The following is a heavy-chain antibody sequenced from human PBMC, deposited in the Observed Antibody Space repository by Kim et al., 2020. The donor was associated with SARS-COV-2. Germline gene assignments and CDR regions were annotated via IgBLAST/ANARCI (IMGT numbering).Heavy chain of an antibody. CDR1: GFTFSDYA. CDR3: VRYGRSYGAVH. J-gene: IGHJ4*02. CDR2: TTRDGDGS. Sequence: GGSLRLSCSASGFTFSDYAMHWVRRTPGMGLQYVSATTRDGDGSFYADSVKDRFTIFRDNSKNTLFLQMSGLRIEDTAIYYCVRYGRSYGAVHWGQGALVSVS. V-gene: IGHV3-64D*06. D-gene: IGHD3-16*01.